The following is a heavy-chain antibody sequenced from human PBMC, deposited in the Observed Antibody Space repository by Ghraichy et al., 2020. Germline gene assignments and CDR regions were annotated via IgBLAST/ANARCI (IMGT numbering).Heavy chain of an antibody. CDR3: ARLYSYGSRKRSSSWTDEDY. V-gene: IGHV4-39*01. Sequence: SETLSLTCTVSGGSISSSSYYWGWIRQPPGKGLEWIGSIYYSGSTYYNPSLKSRVTISVDTSKNQFSLKLSSVTAADTAVYYCARLYSYGSRKRSSSWTDEDYWGQGTLVTVSS. J-gene: IGHJ4*02. CDR1: GGSISSSSYY. CDR2: IYYSGST. D-gene: IGHD5-18*01.